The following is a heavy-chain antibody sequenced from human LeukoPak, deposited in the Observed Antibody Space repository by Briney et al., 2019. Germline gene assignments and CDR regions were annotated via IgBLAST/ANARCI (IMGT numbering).Heavy chain of an antibody. J-gene: IGHJ4*02. CDR3: ARDCKGKWELLGNYYFDY. Sequence: GGSLRLSCAASGFTFDDYGMSWVRQAPGKGLEWVSGINWNGGSTGYADPVKGRFTISRDNAKNSLYLQMNSLGAEDTALYYCARDCKGKWELLGNYYFDYWGQGTLVTVSS. CDR1: GFTFDDYG. V-gene: IGHV3-20*04. CDR2: INWNGGST. D-gene: IGHD1-26*01.